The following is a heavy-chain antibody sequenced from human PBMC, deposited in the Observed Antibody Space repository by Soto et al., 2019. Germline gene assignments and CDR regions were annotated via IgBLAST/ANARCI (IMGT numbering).Heavy chain of an antibody. CDR1: GYNFPKYW. CDR3: ARREYSGYEFFDL. D-gene: IGHD5-12*01. V-gene: IGHV5-51*01. J-gene: IGHJ4*02. Sequence: GESLKISCKASGYNFPKYWIGWVRQMPGKGLEWMGIIYCGDSDAKYSPSFEGQVTISADQSNNVVYLKWSSLKASDTAIYYCARREYSGYEFFDLWGQGTLVTVSS. CDR2: IYCGDSDA.